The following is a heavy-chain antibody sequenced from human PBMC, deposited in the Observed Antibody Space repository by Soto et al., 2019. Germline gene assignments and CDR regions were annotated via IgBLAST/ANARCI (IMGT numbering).Heavy chain of an antibody. Sequence: QVQLQESGPGLVKPSQTLSLTCSVSGGSISSGGYYWSWIRQHPGKGLEWIGYVYYSGSTSYNPSLKSRVSISVDTSNNHFSLKLSSVTAADTAVYYCAVTMILVFPHGFDIWGQGTMVTVSS. V-gene: IGHV4-31*02. J-gene: IGHJ3*02. CDR3: AVTMILVFPHGFDI. CDR1: GGSISSGGYY. D-gene: IGHD3-22*01. CDR2: VYYSGST.